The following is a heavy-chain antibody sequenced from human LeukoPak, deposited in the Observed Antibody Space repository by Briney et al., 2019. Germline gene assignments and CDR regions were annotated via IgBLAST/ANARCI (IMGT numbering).Heavy chain of an antibody. CDR2: IYYSGSI. J-gene: IGHJ6*03. CDR1: GYSISSSNW. D-gene: IGHD6-19*01. Sequence: PSETLSLTCAVSGYSISSSNWWGWIRQPPGKGLEWIGYIYYSGSIHYNPSLKSRVTISVKTSKNQFSLKLSSVTAADTAVYYCARTVIAVAGTGYYYYMDVWGKGTTVTISS. V-gene: IGHV4-28*05. CDR3: ARTVIAVAGTGYYYYMDV.